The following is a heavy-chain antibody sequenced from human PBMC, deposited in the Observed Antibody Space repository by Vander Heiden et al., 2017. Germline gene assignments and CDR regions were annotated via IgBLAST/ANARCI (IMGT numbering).Heavy chain of an antibody. D-gene: IGHD3-16*01. Sequence: EVQLFESGGGLVQPGGSLRLSGAASGFTLSSDAMGWVRQAPGKGLEWVSSISNGGAGTYYEHSVKGRFTISRDKSKNTLFLQMNSLRAEDTAVYYCAKSLGSSAYSPSFDYWGQGTLVTVSS. J-gene: IGHJ4*02. V-gene: IGHV3-23*01. CDR2: ISNGGAGT. CDR3: AKSLGSSAYSPSFDY. CDR1: GFTLSSDA.